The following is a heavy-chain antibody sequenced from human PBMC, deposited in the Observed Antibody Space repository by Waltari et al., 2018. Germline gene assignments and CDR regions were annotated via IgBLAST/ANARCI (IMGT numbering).Heavy chain of an antibody. Sequence: EVQLLESGGGLVQPGGSLRLSCSASGLTFSNYAMTWARQAPGRGLEWVSGISGSGGGVYYADSVKGRFTISRDNSKNTLYLQMNSLRAEDTAIYYCAKDESGYEIKWFDPWGQGTLVTVSS. J-gene: IGHJ5*02. CDR2: ISGSGGGV. CDR1: GLTFSNYA. D-gene: IGHD3-9*01. CDR3: AKDESGYEIKWFDP. V-gene: IGHV3-23*01.